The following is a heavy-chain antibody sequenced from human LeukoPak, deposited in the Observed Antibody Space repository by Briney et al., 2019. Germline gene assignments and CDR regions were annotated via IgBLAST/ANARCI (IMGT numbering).Heavy chain of an antibody. D-gene: IGHD3-10*01. Sequence: PSETLSLTCTVSGGSISSSSYYWGWIRQPPGKGLEWIGSIYYSGSTNYNPSLKSRVTISVDTSKNQFSLKLSSVTAADTAVYYCARKFGNFDYWGQGTLVTVSS. J-gene: IGHJ4*02. V-gene: IGHV4-39*07. CDR1: GGSISSSSYY. CDR2: IYYSGST. CDR3: ARKFGNFDY.